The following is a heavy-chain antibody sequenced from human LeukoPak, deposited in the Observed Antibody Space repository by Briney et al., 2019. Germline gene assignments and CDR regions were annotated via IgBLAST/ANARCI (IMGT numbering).Heavy chain of an antibody. D-gene: IGHD2-2*01. CDR1: GYTFTSYY. CDR3: AREEPAASFQH. CDR2: ISAYNGNT. V-gene: IGHV1-18*01. Sequence: ASVTVSCKASGYTFTSYYIHWVRQAPGQGLEWMGWISAYNGNTNYAQKLQGRVTMTTDTSTSTAYMELRSLRSDDTAVYYCAREEPAASFQHWGQGTLVTVSS. J-gene: IGHJ1*01.